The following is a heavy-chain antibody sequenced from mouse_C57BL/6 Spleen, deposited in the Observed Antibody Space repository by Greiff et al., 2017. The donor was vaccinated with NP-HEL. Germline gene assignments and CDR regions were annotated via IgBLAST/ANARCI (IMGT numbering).Heavy chain of an antibody. Sequence: VQLQQSGAELVKPGASVKISCKASGYAFSSYWMNWVKQRPGKGLEWIGQIYPGDGDTNYNGKFKGKATLTADKSSSTAYMQLSSLTSEDSAVYFCAREGYGNYLDYWGQGTTLTVSS. V-gene: IGHV1-80*01. CDR1: GYAFSSYW. CDR3: AREGYGNYLDY. D-gene: IGHD2-1*01. CDR2: IYPGDGDT. J-gene: IGHJ2*01.